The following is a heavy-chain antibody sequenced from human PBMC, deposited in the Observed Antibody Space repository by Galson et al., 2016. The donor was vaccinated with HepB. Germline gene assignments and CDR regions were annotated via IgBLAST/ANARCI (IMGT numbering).Heavy chain of an antibody. CDR1: GYSFSTDW. CDR2: IYPGDSDP. CDR3: VRLPKYLGGIGGY. J-gene: IGHJ4*02. D-gene: IGHD3-16*01. V-gene: IGHV5-51*01. Sequence: QSGAEVKKPGESLKISCKGSGYSFSTDWIGWVRQMPGTGLEWMAIIYPGDSDPRYSPSFQGQITISADKSINTAYLQWSSLKASDTAIYYCVRLPKYLGGIGGYWGQGTLVTVSS.